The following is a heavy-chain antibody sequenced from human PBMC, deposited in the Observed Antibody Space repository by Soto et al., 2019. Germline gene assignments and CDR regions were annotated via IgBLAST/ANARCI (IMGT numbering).Heavy chain of an antibody. CDR1: GFTFYDYA. CDR2: ISWNSGSI. J-gene: IGHJ4*02. V-gene: IGHV3-9*01. Sequence: PGGSLSLSCAASGFTFYDYAMHWVRQAPGKGLEWVSGISWNSGSIGYADSVKGRFTISRDNAKNSLYLQMNSLRAEDTALYYCAKASHCGGDCYYFDYWGQGTLVTVSS. CDR3: AKASHCGGDCYYFDY. D-gene: IGHD2-21*01.